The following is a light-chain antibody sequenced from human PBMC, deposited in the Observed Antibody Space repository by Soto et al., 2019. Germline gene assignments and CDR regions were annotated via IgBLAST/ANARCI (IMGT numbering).Light chain of an antibody. V-gene: IGLV1-40*01. J-gene: IGLJ1*01. CDR1: SSNIGAGYA. CDR2: DNN. CDR3: QSYDSSLDYV. Sequence: QSVLTQPPSVSGAPGQRVTISCTGSSSNIGAGYAVHWYQQLPGRAPKLLIYDNNNRPSGVPDRFSGSKSGTSASLAITGLQAEDEADYYCQSYDSSLDYVFGSGTKVT.